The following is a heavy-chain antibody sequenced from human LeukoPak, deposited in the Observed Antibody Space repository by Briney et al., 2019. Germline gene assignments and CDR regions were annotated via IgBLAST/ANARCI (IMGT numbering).Heavy chain of an antibody. V-gene: IGHV1-2*02. Sequence: ASVKVSCKASGNTFTNNGISWVRQAPGQGLECMGWINPNTGDTNYAQKFQGRVTMTRDKSISTAYMELSRLRSDDTAVYYCARGWVAVVGKTQFDYWGQGTLVTVSS. CDR1: GNTFTNNG. CDR3: ARGWVAVVGKTQFDY. D-gene: IGHD6-13*01. J-gene: IGHJ4*02. CDR2: INPNTGDT.